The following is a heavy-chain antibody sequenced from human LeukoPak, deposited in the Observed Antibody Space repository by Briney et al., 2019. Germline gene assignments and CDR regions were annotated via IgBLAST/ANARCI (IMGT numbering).Heavy chain of an antibody. CDR1: GGSFSGYY. CDR2: INHSGST. V-gene: IGHV4-34*01. D-gene: IGHD1-26*01. Sequence: SETLSLTCAVYGGSFSGYYWSWIRQPPGKGLEWIGEINHSGSTNYNPSLKSRVTISVDTSKNQFSLKLSSVTAADTAVYYCARREIGDAFDIWGQGTMVTVSS. CDR3: ARREIGDAFDI. J-gene: IGHJ3*02.